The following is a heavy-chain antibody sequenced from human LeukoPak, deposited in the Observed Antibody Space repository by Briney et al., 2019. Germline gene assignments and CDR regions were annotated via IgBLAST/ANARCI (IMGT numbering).Heavy chain of an antibody. J-gene: IGHJ6*02. V-gene: IGHV4-59*01. CDR2: IYYSGST. Sequence: PSETLSLTCTVSGGSISSYYWSWIRQPPGKGLEWIGYIYYSGSTNYNPSLKSRVTISVDTSKNQFSLKLSSVAAADTAVYYCARARHGNRYCSSTSCYDYYYGMDVWGQGTTVTVSS. CDR1: GGSISSYY. CDR3: ARARHGNRYCSSTSCYDYYYGMDV. D-gene: IGHD2-2*01.